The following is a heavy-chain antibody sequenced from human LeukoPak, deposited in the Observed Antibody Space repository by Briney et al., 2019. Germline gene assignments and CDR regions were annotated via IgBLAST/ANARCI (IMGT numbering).Heavy chain of an antibody. D-gene: IGHD3-10*01. J-gene: IGHJ5*02. V-gene: IGHV4-59*08. Sequence: SETLSLTCTVSGGSISSYYWSWIRQPPGKGLEWIGYIYYSGSTSYNPSLKSRVTISVDTSKNQFSLKLSSVTAADTAVYYCARHSNYGSGSYYRYWFDPWGQGTLVTVSS. CDR3: ARHSNYGSGSYYRYWFDP. CDR1: GGSISSYY. CDR2: IYYSGST.